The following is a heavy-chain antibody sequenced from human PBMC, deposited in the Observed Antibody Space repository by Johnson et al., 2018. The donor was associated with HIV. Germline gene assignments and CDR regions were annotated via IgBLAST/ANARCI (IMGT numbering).Heavy chain of an antibody. CDR3: AKGVVPAAADAFDI. J-gene: IGHJ3*02. D-gene: IGHD2-2*01. V-gene: IGHV3-66*02. Sequence: VQLVESGGGLVQPGESLRLSCAASGFTVSSNYMSWVRQAPGKGLEWVSVVYRGGSTYYADSVKGRFTVSRDNSKNTLYLQMNSLRVEDTAIYYCAKGVVPAAADAFDIWGQGTMVTVSS. CDR1: GFTVSSNY. CDR2: VYRGGST.